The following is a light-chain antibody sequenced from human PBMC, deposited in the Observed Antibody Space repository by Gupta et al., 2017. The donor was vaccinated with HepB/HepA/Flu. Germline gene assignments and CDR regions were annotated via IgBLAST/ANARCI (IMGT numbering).Light chain of an antibody. Sequence: QSVLIQPPSASGTHGQRVTVSCSGSSSNIGNDNVYWYQQLPETAPKLLIYKNYQRPSGVSDRFSGSKSGTSASLAISGLRSEDEADYYCVGWDGSLSGYVFGTGTKVTVL. J-gene: IGLJ1*01. CDR3: VGWDGSLSGYV. V-gene: IGLV1-47*01. CDR1: SSNIGNDN. CDR2: KNY.